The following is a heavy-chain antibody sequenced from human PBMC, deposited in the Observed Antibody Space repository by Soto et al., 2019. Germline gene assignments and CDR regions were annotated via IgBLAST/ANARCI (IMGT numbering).Heavy chain of an antibody. V-gene: IGHV1-69*13. J-gene: IGHJ5*02. CDR3: ARAHLCSSTSCASPNWFDP. CDR2: IIPIFGTA. Sequence: SVKVSCKASGGTFSSYPISWVRQAPGQGLEWMGGIIPIFGTANYAQKVQGRVTITADESTSTAYKKLMRLRSEATVVDYCARAHLCSSTSCASPNWFDPWGQGTLVTVSS. D-gene: IGHD2-2*01. CDR1: GGTFSSYP.